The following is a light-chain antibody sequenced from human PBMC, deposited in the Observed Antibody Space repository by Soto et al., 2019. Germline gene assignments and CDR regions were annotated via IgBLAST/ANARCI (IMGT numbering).Light chain of an antibody. CDR2: GAS. CDR3: QLYGSSPLYT. Sequence: EIVLTQSPGTPSLSPGERATLSCRASQSISSSYLAWYQQKPGQAPSLLVYGASNRATGIPDRFSGSGSGTDFTLTISRLEPEASAVYYCQLYGSSPLYTFGQEPEVDIK. CDR1: QSISSSY. V-gene: IGKV3-20*01. J-gene: IGKJ2*01.